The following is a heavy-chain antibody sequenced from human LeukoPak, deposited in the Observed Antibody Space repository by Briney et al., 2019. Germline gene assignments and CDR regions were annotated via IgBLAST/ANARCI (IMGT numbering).Heavy chain of an antibody. D-gene: IGHD2-2*01. Sequence: GGSLRLSCAASGFTFSSYAMHWVRQAPGKGLEYVSAISSNGGSTYYADSVKGRFTISRDNSKNTLYLRMGSLRAEDMAVYYCARAFCSTCPVDYWGQGTLVTVSS. CDR3: ARAFCSTCPVDY. CDR1: GFTFSSYA. J-gene: IGHJ4*02. CDR2: ISSNGGST. V-gene: IGHV3-64*02.